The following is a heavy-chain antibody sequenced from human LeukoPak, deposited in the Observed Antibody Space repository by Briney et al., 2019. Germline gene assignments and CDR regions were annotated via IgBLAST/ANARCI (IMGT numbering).Heavy chain of an antibody. V-gene: IGHV3-23*01. J-gene: IGHJ4*02. CDR2: ICGSGGST. D-gene: IGHD5-24*01. CDR1: GFTFSSYA. CDR3: AKGGYKSMDFDY. Sequence: GGSLRLSCAASGFTFSSYAMSWVRQAPGKGLEWVSAICGSGGSTYYADSVKGRFTISRDNSKNTLYLQMNSLRAEDTAVYYCAKGGYKSMDFDYWGQGTLVTVSS.